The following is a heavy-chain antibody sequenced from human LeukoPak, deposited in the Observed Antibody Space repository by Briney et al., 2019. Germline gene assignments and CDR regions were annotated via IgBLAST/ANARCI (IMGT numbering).Heavy chain of an antibody. D-gene: IGHD1-26*01. CDR1: GGSISTYY. Sequence: PSETLSLTCTVSGGSISTYYWSWIRQPPGKGLEWIGYIYYSGSAGYNPSLKSRVTFSVDTSKNQFSLKLSSVTAADAAVYYCARRAVGASHFDYWGQGALVTVSS. V-gene: IGHV4-59*12. CDR2: IYYSGSA. CDR3: ARRAVGASHFDY. J-gene: IGHJ4*02.